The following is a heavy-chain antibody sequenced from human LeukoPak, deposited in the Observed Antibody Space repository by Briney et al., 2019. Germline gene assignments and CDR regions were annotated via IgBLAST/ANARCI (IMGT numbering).Heavy chain of an antibody. Sequence: PSETLSLTCTVSGASIISYYWNWIRQPPGKGLEWIGYIYYEGSTKYNPSLNSRVTISVDTSKNQFSLKLTSVTAADTAVYYCARAPHVHFDLWGRGTLVTVSS. CDR2: IYYEGST. V-gene: IGHV4-59*01. J-gene: IGHJ2*01. D-gene: IGHD6-6*01. CDR1: GASIISYY. CDR3: ARAPHVHFDL.